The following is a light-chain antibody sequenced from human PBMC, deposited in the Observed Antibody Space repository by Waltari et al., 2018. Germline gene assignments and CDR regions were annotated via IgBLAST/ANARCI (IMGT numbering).Light chain of an antibody. Sequence: EIVLTQSPATLSLSPGERATLFCRASQSVSTYFAWYQQKPGQAPRRLIYDTSNRAAGIPARFTGRGSGTDFTLTISGLEPEDFAVYYCQQGSTFGQGP. J-gene: IGKJ1*01. CDR2: DTS. V-gene: IGKV3-11*01. CDR3: QQGST. CDR1: QSVSTY.